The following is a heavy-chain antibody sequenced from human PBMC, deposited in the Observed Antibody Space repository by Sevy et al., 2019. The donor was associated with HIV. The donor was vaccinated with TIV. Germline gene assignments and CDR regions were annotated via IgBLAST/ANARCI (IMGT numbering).Heavy chain of an antibody. CDR1: GFTFSSYA. Sequence: GGSLRLSCAASGFTFSSYAMHWVRQAPGKGMEWVAVISYDGSNKYYAHSVKGRFTISRDNSKNTLYLQMNSLRAEDTAVYYCARGSSSITMVRGVNYWGQGTLVTVSS. CDR2: ISYDGSNK. J-gene: IGHJ4*02. CDR3: ARGSSSITMVRGVNY. V-gene: IGHV3-30-3*01. D-gene: IGHD3-10*01.